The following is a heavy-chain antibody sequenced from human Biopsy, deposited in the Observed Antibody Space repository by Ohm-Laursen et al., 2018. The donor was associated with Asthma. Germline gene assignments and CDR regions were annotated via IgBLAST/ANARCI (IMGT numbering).Heavy chain of an antibody. D-gene: IGHD3-16*02. V-gene: IGHV4-30-4*01. CDR2: GFYSGTT. Sequence: PSQTLSLTCTVSRGYIRSYDHHWAWIRQPPGKGLEWIGSGFYSGTTHYSPSLARRVSISVDTSMNQFSMTLRSVTAADTAVYFCARVASYRDIYFAIDVWGPGTTVSV. J-gene: IGHJ6*02. CDR1: RGYIRSYDHH. CDR3: ARVASYRDIYFAIDV.